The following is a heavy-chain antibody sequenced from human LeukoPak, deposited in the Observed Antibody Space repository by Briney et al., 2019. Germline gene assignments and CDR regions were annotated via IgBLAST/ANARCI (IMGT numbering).Heavy chain of an antibody. Sequence: PGRSLRLSCAGSGFIFNNYAMHWVRQPPGKGLEWVSGISWNSGSIDYADSVKGRFTISRDNAKNSLYLQMNSLRVEDTALYYCAKDRGTFRWGSSAFDYWGQGTLVTVSS. D-gene: IGHD1-7*01. CDR1: GFIFNNYA. CDR2: ISWNSGSI. CDR3: AKDRGTFRWGSSAFDY. J-gene: IGHJ4*02. V-gene: IGHV3-9*01.